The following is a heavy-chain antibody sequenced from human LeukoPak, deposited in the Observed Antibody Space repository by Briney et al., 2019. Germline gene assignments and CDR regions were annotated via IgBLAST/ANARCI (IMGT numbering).Heavy chain of an antibody. CDR1: GFNFANHA. D-gene: IGHD2-21*02. V-gene: IGHV3-23*01. CDR3: VREDTPATANY. CDR2: ISGGGDIT. Sequence: GGSLRLSCAASGFNFANHAMSWVRQTAGKGLEWVSAISGGGDITYYADSVKGRFTISRDNSKDTLFLQMHSLRPGDTAVYYCVREDTPATANYWGQGTLVTTSS. J-gene: IGHJ4*02.